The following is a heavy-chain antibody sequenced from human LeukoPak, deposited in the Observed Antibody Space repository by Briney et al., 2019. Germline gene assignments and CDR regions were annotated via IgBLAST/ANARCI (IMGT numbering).Heavy chain of an antibody. CDR2: IKSKTDGGTT. CDR3: TTDSYDSSGWPIDY. CDR1: GFTFSNAW. V-gene: IGHV3-15*01. Sequence: GGSLRLSCAASGFTFSNAWMSWVRQAQGKGLEWVGRIKSKTDGGTTDYAAPVKGRFTISRDDSKNTLYLQMNSLKTEDTAVYYCTTDSYDSSGWPIDYWGQGTLVTVSS. J-gene: IGHJ4*02. D-gene: IGHD6-19*01.